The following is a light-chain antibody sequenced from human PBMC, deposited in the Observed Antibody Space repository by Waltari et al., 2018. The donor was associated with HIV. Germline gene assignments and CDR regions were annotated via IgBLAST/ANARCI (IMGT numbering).Light chain of an antibody. CDR3: CSYAGSNTHV. Sequence: QSALTPPPSVSGSPGQSITISCTGPSSDVGSYNLVSWYQQHPGKAPKLMIYEVSKRPSGVSNRFSASKSANTASLTISGLQAEDEADYYCCSYAGSNTHVFGTGTKVTVL. CDR2: EVS. J-gene: IGLJ1*01. V-gene: IGLV2-23*02. CDR1: SSDVGSYNL.